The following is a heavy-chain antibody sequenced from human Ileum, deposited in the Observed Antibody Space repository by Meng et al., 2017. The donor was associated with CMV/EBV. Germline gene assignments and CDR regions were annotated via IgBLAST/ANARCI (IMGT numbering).Heavy chain of an antibody. D-gene: IGHD1-26*01. J-gene: IGHJ4*02. CDR1: GFTFSNYW. CDR2: IKGDGTST. CDR3: VRDGVGAPPFDY. Sequence: GGSLRLSCAASGFTFSNYWMHWVRQDPGKGLVWVARIKGDGTSTGYVDSVKGRFTISRDNAKNTLYLQMNNLRAEDTAVFYCVRDGVGAPPFDYWGQGTLVTVSS. V-gene: IGHV3-74*01.